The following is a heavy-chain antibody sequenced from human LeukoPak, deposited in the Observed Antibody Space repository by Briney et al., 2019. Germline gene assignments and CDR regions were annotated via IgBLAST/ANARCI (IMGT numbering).Heavy chain of an antibody. D-gene: IGHD3-22*01. CDR3: AKGGSGYLLYFDY. J-gene: IGHJ4*02. Sequence: GGSLRLSCAAPGFTFSSYAMSWVRQAPGKGLEWVSAISGSGGSTYYADSVKGRFTISRDNSKNTLYLQMNSLRAEDTAVYYCAKGGSGYLLYFDYWGQGTLVTVSS. CDR2: ISGSGGST. CDR1: GFTFSSYA. V-gene: IGHV3-23*01.